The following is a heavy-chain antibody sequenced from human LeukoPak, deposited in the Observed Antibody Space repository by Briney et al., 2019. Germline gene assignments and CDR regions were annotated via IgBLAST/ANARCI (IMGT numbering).Heavy chain of an antibody. D-gene: IGHD6-19*01. CDR2: IYSSGNT. J-gene: IGHJ4*02. Sequence: SETLSLTCTVSGGSISRHYWCWIRQPAGKGLEWIGRIYSSGNTNYNPSLNSRVTMSVDTSKNQFSLKLTSVTAADTAVYYCARVLTAVAGPYYFDFWGQGTLVTVSS. CDR3: ARVLTAVAGPYYFDF. V-gene: IGHV4-4*07. CDR1: GGSISRHY.